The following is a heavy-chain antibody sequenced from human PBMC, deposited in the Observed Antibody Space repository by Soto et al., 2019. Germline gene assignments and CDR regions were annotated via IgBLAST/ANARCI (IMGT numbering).Heavy chain of an antibody. Sequence: EVRLLESGGGLVQPGGSLRLSCAASGFTFSSYAMSWVRQAPGKGLDWVSSISGSAATTYYGDSVKGRFTISRDNSKNTLYLQLNSLRAEDTAVYYCAKERSEGAVGYAFDIWGQGTMVTVSS. V-gene: IGHV3-23*01. CDR2: ISGSAATT. D-gene: IGHD2-15*01. J-gene: IGHJ3*02. CDR3: AKERSEGAVGYAFDI. CDR1: GFTFSSYA.